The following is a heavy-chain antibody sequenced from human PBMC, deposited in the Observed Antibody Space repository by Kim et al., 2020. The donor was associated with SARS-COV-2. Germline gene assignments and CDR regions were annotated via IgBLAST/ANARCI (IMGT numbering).Heavy chain of an antibody. Sequence: GGSLRLSCAASGFTFSSYAMHWVRQAPGKGLEWVAVISYDGSNKYYADSVKGRFTISRDNSKNTLYLQMNSLRAEDTAVYYCARENFLAAAGSFFDYWGQGTLVTVSS. CDR3: ARENFLAAAGSFFDY. CDR2: ISYDGSNK. J-gene: IGHJ4*02. D-gene: IGHD6-13*01. CDR1: GFTFSSYA. V-gene: IGHV3-30*04.